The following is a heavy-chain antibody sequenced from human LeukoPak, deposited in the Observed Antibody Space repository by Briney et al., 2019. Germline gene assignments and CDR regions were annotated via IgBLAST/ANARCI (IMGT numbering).Heavy chain of an antibody. Sequence: MSSETLSLTCTVSGGSISAYYWSWIRQPAGKGLEWIGRIHTSGSTNYNPSLKSRVTMSIDTSKNQFSLKLSSVTAADTAVYYCARLSNIAAAGYFDYWGQGTLVTVSS. D-gene: IGHD6-13*01. CDR1: GGSISAYY. CDR3: ARLSNIAAAGYFDY. V-gene: IGHV4-4*07. J-gene: IGHJ4*02. CDR2: IHTSGST.